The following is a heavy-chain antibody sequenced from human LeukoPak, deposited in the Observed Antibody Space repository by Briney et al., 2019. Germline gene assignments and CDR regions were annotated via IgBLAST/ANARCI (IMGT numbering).Heavy chain of an antibody. D-gene: IGHD3-22*01. Sequence: GGSLRLSCAASGFTFSSYSMNWVRQAPGKGLEWVSAISGSGGSTYYADSVKGRFTISRDNSKNTLYLQMNSLRAEDTAVYYCAKDLSYYDSSGYPDYWGQGTLVTVSS. CDR1: GFTFSSYS. CDR2: ISGSGGST. CDR3: AKDLSYYDSSGYPDY. V-gene: IGHV3-23*01. J-gene: IGHJ4*02.